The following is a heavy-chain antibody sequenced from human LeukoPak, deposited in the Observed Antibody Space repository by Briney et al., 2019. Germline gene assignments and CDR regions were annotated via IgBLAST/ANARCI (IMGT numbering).Heavy chain of an antibody. V-gene: IGHV4-39*07. CDR3: ARETQWGEGAFDI. CDR1: GGSISSSSYY. J-gene: IGHJ3*02. Sequence: SETLSLTCTVSGGSISSSSYYWGWVSQPPGEGLEWIGTICYSGSIYYNPSLRSRVTVSKEASKNLFSLKLSSVTAADTAVYYCARETQWGEGAFDIWGQGTMVTVSS. CDR2: ICYSGSI. D-gene: IGHD3-16*01.